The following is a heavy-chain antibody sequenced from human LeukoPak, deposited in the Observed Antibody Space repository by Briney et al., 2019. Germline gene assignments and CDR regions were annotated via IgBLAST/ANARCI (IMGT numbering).Heavy chain of an antibody. Sequence: GGSLRLSCATSGFSFSTYVMSWVRQAPGKGLEWVSSVGGDGRFTYHADSVKGRFTISRDNSKNTIFLQMNSLRVEDTAVYYCAKDLPLRGYKDDYWGQGTLVTVSS. J-gene: IGHJ4*02. CDR1: GFSFSTYV. V-gene: IGHV3-23*01. D-gene: IGHD3-22*01. CDR3: AKDLPLRGYKDDY. CDR2: VGGDGRFT.